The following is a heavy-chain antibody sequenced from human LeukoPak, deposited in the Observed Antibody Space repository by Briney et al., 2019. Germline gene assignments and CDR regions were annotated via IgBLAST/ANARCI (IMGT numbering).Heavy chain of an antibody. CDR3: ANQPMVWGAFDI. V-gene: IGHV3-23*01. CDR2: ISGSGGST. D-gene: IGHD7-27*01. CDR1: GFRFTTCV. J-gene: IGHJ3*02. Sequence: VGSLRLSCAASGFRFTTCVLSWVRQAPGKGLEWVSTISGSGGSTLYADSVEGRFTISRDNSKNTLYLQMNSLGAEDTAVYYCANQPMVWGAFDIWAQVTMVIVSS.